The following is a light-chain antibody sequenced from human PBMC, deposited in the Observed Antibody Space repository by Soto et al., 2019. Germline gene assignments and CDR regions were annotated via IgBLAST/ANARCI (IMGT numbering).Light chain of an antibody. J-gene: IGKJ1*01. V-gene: IGKV3-20*01. CDR3: QQYNNWTRT. Sequence: EIVLTQSPGTLSLSPGERATLSCRASQSVSSSYLAWYQQKPGQAPRLLIYGASSRATGIPDRFSGSGSGTDFTLTISRLEPEDFAVYYCQQYNNWTRTFGQGTKVDIK. CDR2: GAS. CDR1: QSVSSSY.